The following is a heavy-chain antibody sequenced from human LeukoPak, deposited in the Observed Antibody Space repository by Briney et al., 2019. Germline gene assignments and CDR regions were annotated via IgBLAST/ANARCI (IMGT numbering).Heavy chain of an antibody. CDR2: ISGSGGST. Sequence: KSGGSLRLSCAASGFTFSSYAMSWVRQAPGKGLEWVSAISGSGGSTYYADSVKGRFTISRDNSKNTLYLQMNSLRAEDTAVYYCAKVITMIVVVNYFDYWGQGTLVTVSS. V-gene: IGHV3-23*01. CDR1: GFTFSSYA. CDR3: AKVITMIVVVNYFDY. J-gene: IGHJ4*02. D-gene: IGHD3-22*01.